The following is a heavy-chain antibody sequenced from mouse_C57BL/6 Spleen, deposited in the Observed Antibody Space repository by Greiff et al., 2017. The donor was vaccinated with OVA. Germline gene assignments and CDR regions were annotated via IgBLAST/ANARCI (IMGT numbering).Heavy chain of an antibody. CDR1: GYTFTSYG. CDR2: IYPRSGNT. V-gene: IGHV1-81*01. D-gene: IGHD3-2*02. CDR3: ARLEATAQATDFDY. J-gene: IGHJ2*01. Sequence: QVQLQQSGAELARPGASVKLSCKASGYTFTSYGISWVKQRTGQGLEWIGEIYPRSGNTYYNEKFKGKATLTADKSASTAYMELRSLTSEDSAVYFCARLEATAQATDFDYWGQGTTLTVSS.